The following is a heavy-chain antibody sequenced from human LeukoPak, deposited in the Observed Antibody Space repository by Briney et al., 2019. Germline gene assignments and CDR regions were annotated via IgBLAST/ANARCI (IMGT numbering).Heavy chain of an antibody. Sequence: GGSLRLSCAASGFTLTTYAMTWVRQAPGKGLEWVSGITASGPTTYYADSVKGRFTISRDNSKNTLYLQMNSLRAEDTAVYYCAKGRQVRGVIDYWGQGTLVTVSS. CDR2: ITASGPTT. CDR3: AKGRQVRGVIDY. CDR1: GFTLTTYA. D-gene: IGHD1-1*01. J-gene: IGHJ4*02. V-gene: IGHV3-23*01.